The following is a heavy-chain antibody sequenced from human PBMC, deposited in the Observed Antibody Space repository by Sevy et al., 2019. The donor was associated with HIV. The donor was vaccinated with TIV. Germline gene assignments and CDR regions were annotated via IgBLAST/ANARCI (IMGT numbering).Heavy chain of an antibody. V-gene: IGHV3-66*01. J-gene: IGHJ4*02. CDR3: ARDRRGSGSYFDY. D-gene: IGHD3-10*01. Sequence: GGSLRLSCAASGFTVSSNYMSWVRQAPGKGLEWVSVIYSGGSTYYADSVKGRFTISRDKSKNRLYLQMNSLRAEDTAVYYCARDRRGSGSYFDYWGQGTLVTVSS. CDR1: GFTVSSNY. CDR2: IYSGGST.